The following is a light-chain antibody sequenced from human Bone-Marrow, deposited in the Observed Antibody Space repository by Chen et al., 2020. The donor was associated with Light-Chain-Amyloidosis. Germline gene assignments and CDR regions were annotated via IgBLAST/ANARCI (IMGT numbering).Light chain of an antibody. V-gene: IGLV3-21*02. CDR1: NIGSTS. CDR2: DDS. Sequence: SYVLTHPSSVSVAPGQTATIACGGNNIGSTSLHWYQQTPGQAPLLVVYDDSDRPSWIPERLSGSNSGNTATLTISRVEAGDEADYYCQVWDRSSDRPVFGGGTKLTVL. J-gene: IGLJ3*02. CDR3: QVWDRSSDRPV.